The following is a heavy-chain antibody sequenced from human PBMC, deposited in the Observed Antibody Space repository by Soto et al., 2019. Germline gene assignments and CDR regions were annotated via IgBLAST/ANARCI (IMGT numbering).Heavy chain of an antibody. J-gene: IGHJ4*02. V-gene: IGHV2-5*02. CDR1: GFSLTTSGVG. CDR2: IYWDDDK. CDR3: AHDSSGYWGFDY. Sequence: QITLKESGPTLVKPTQTLTLTCTFSGFSLTTSGVGVGWIRQPPGKALEWLALIYWDDDKRYSPSLKSRLTIVKXXSKNQVVLTMTNMGPVDTATYYCAHDSSGYWGFDYWGQGTLVSVSS. D-gene: IGHD6-19*01.